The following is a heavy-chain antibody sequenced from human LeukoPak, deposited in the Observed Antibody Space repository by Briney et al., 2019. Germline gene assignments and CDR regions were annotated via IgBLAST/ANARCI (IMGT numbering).Heavy chain of an antibody. D-gene: IGHD3-10*01. J-gene: IGHJ6*03. Sequence: QPGRSLRLSCAASGFTFSSYGMHWVRQAPGKGLEWVAVIWYDGSNKYYADSVKGRFTISRDNSKNTLYLQMNSLRAEDTAVYYCATYGSGSYFYYYMDVWGKGPRSPSP. CDR3: ATYGSGSYFYYYMDV. V-gene: IGHV3-33*01. CDR2: IWYDGSNK. CDR1: GFTFSSYG.